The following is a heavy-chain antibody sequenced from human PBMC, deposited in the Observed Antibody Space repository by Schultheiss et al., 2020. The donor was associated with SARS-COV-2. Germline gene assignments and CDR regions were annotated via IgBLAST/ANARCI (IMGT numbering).Heavy chain of an antibody. CDR2: IYYSGST. D-gene: IGHD1-26*01. V-gene: IGHV4-61*01. CDR1: GGSVRSGSYY. J-gene: IGHJ4*02. CDR3: ARGIGSEWSGSYQYYFDY. Sequence: SQTLSLTCTVSGGSVRSGSYYWSWIRQPPGKGLEWIGYIYYSGSTNYNPSLKSRVTISVDTSKNQFSLKLSSVTAADTAVYYCARGIGSEWSGSYQYYFDYWGQGTLVTVSS.